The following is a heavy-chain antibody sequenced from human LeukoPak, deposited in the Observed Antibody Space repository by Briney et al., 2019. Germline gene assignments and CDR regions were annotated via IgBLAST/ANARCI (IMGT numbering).Heavy chain of an antibody. CDR1: GYTFTSYY. CDR2: INPSGGST. D-gene: IGHD2-2*01. CDR3: ARTGGGHILVMPAAPRYFDY. V-gene: IGHV1-46*01. Sequence: ASVKVSCKASGYTFTSYYLHWVRQAPGQGLEWMGIINPSGGSTSFAQRFQGRVTMTRDTSTSTVYMELSSLRSEDTAVYYCARTGGGHILVMPAAPRYFDYWGQGTLVTVSS. J-gene: IGHJ4*02.